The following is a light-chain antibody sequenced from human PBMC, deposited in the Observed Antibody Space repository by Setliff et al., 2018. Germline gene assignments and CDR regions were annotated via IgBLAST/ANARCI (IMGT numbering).Light chain of an antibody. Sequence: QSVLTQPASVSGSPGQSITISRSGTSSDVGSYDLVSWYQQHPGKAPKLIIYNVSGRPSGVSHRFSGSKSDNTASLTISGLQAEDEADYYCNAYTSRPTYVFGSGTKVTVL. CDR3: NAYTSRPTYV. V-gene: IGLV2-14*03. CDR1: SSDVGSYDL. J-gene: IGLJ1*01. CDR2: NVS.